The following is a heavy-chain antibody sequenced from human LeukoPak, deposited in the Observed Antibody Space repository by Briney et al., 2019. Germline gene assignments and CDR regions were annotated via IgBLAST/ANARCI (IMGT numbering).Heavy chain of an antibody. CDR3: ARGAGYGGISGWFDP. CDR1: GGSISSSSYY. J-gene: IGHJ5*02. D-gene: IGHD4-23*01. V-gene: IGHV4-39*01. CDR2: IYYSGST. Sequence: PSETLSLTCTVSGGSISSSSYYWGWIRQPPGKGLEWIGSIYYSGSTYYNPSLKSRVTISVDTSKNQFSLKLSSVTAADTAVYYCARGAGYGGISGWFDPWGQGTLVTVSS.